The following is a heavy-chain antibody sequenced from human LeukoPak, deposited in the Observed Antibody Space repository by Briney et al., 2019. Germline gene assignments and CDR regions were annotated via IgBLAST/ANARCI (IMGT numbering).Heavy chain of an antibody. V-gene: IGHV4-39*07. CDR2: IYYSGST. J-gene: IGHJ6*03. Sequence: SETLSLTCTVSGGSISSSIYYWGWIRQPPGKGLEWIGSIYYSGSTYYNPSLKSRVTISVDTSKNQFSLKLSSVTAADTAVYYCARDPDSPPMDVWGKGTTVTVSS. CDR3: ARDPDSPPMDV. CDR1: GGSISSSIYY.